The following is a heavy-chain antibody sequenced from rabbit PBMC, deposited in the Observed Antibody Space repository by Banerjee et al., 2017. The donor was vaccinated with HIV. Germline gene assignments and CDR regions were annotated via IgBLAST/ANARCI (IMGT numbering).Heavy chain of an antibody. D-gene: IGHD3-1*01. CDR1: GIDFSSYYY. V-gene: IGHV1S43*01. CDR2: ISTGDGIT. J-gene: IGHJ4*01. Sequence: QQQLEESGGGLVKPGGTLTLTCKASGIDFSSYYYMSWVRQAPGKGLEWIGCISTGDGITYYASWVNGRFTISSNTNQNTVSLQINSLTAADTATYFCVRGGSGLRGPGTLVTVS. CDR3: VRGGSGL.